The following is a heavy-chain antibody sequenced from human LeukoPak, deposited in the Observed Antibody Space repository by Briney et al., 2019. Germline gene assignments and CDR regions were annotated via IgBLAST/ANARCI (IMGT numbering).Heavy chain of an antibody. CDR1: GYTFTSYY. D-gene: IGHD2-2*02. V-gene: IGHV1-46*01. J-gene: IGHJ4*02. Sequence: ASVKVSCKASGYTFTSYYMHWVRQAPGQGLEWMGIINPSGGSTSYAQKFQGRVTMTRDTSTSTVYMELSSLRSEDTAVYYCARSRGCSSTSCYRDFDYWGQGTLVTVSS. CDR2: INPSGGST. CDR3: ARSRGCSSTSCYRDFDY.